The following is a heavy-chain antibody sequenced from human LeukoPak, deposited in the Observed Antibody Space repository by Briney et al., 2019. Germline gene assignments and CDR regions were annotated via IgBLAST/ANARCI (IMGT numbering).Heavy chain of an antibody. V-gene: IGHV1-2*02. CDR2: INPNSGGT. D-gene: IGHD3-22*01. J-gene: IGHJ6*03. Sequence: AASVKVSCKASGYTFTGYYMHWVRQAPGQGLEWMGWINPNSGGTNYAQKFQGRVTMTRDTSISTAYMELSRLRSDDTAVYYCARGPLRYYDSSGYYYRYYMDVWGKGTTVTVSS. CDR1: GYTFTGYY. CDR3: ARGPLRYYDSSGYYYRYYMDV.